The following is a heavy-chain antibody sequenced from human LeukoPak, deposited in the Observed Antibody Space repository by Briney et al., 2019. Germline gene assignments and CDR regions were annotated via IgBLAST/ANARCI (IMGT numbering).Heavy chain of an antibody. D-gene: IGHD3-10*01. V-gene: IGHV4-39*07. J-gene: IGHJ6*02. CDR3: ARGNVLLWFGELPPMDV. CDR2: IHHSGNRFESGCT. Sequence: SETLSLTCAVSGFSISNNNYWGWIRQSPGKGLEWMGSIHHSGNRFESGCTNYNPSLKSRVTISVDTSKNQFSLKLSSVTTADTAVYYCARGNVLLWFGELPPMDVWGQGTTVTVSS. CDR1: GFSISNNNY.